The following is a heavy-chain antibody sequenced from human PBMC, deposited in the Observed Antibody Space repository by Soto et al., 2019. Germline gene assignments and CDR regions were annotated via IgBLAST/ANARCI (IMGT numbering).Heavy chain of an antibody. Sequence: SETLSLTCSVSGASISTSSDFWGWIRQAPGKGLEWIGNIDFSGNTYYNPSLKTRVTISLDTSKNQFSLRLTSVTAADTAVYYCATNNYGGPYYYYYGMDVWGQGTTVTVSS. D-gene: IGHD4-17*01. J-gene: IGHJ6*02. V-gene: IGHV4-39*07. CDR2: IDFSGNT. CDR1: GASISTSSDF. CDR3: ATNNYGGPYYYYYGMDV.